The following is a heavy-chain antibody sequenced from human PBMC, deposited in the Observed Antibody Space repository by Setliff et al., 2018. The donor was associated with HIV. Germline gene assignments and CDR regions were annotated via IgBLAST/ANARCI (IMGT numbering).Heavy chain of an antibody. J-gene: IGHJ4*02. Sequence: LSLTCAVSGSYIRSGYYWGWIRQPPGKGLEWIGTIHHSGSTYYSPSLKSRLSMSVDTSKNQFSLKLTSVTAADTAVYYCARDGRDVHYWGQGTLVTVSS. CDR3: ARDGRDVHY. V-gene: IGHV4-38-2*02. CDR2: IHHSGST. CDR1: GSYIRSGYY.